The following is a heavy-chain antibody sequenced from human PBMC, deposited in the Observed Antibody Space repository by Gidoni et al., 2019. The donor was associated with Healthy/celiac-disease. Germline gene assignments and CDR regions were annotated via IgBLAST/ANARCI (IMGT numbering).Heavy chain of an antibody. D-gene: IGHD3-3*01. CDR3: ARDLLRYYDFWSGYFDY. V-gene: IGHV3-21*01. CDR1: GFTFSSYR. Sequence: EVQLVESGGGLVKPGGSLRPSCAASGFTFSSYRMNWVRPAPGKGLEWVSSMSSSSSYIYYADSGKGRFTISRDNAKNSLYLQMNSLRAEDTAVYYCARDLLRYYDFWSGYFDYWGQGTLVTVSS. J-gene: IGHJ4*02. CDR2: MSSSSSYI.